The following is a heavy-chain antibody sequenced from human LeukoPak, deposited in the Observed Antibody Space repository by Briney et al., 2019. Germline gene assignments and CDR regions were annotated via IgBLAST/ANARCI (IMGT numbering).Heavy chain of an antibody. V-gene: IGHV3-53*05. J-gene: IGHJ3*02. D-gene: IGHD1-26*01. Sequence: GGSLRLSCAASGFIVSSNYMSWVRQAPGRGLEWVSVIYSGINTYNADSVKGRFTISRDNSNNTLYLQMNSLGADDTAIYYCARRRIVGSTDDAFDIWGQGTMVTLSS. CDR3: ARRRIVGSTDDAFDI. CDR2: IYSGINT. CDR1: GFIVSSNY.